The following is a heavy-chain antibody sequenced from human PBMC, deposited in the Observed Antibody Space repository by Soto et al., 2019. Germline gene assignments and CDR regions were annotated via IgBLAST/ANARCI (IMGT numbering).Heavy chain of an antibody. V-gene: IGHV3-49*04. CDR2: IRSKAYGGAT. CDR3: TSRYHWDGMDV. CDR1: GFTFGDYA. J-gene: IGHJ6*02. Sequence: SLRLSCTASGFTFGDYAMSWVRQAPGKGLEWVGFIRSKAYGGATEYAASVKGRFTISRANSKIIAYLQLNSLKTKDTAVYYCTSRYHWDGMDVWGQGTTVTVSS. D-gene: IGHD1-1*01.